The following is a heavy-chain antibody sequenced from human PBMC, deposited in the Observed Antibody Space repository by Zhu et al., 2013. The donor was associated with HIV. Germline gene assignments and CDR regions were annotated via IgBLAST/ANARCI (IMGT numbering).Heavy chain of an antibody. CDR3: ASVRGRVGAAPYYYYYMDV. V-gene: IGHV3-74*01. CDR1: GFTFSSYW. CDR2: INGDGSTI. Sequence: EVQLVESGGGLVQPGGSLRLSCAASGFTFSSYWMHWVRQVPGKGLVWVSRINGDGSTINYADSVKGRFTISRDNAKNTLYLQMNSLRAEDTAVYYCASVRGRVGAAPYYYYYMDVWGKGTTVTVSS. D-gene: IGHD3-16*01. J-gene: IGHJ6*03.